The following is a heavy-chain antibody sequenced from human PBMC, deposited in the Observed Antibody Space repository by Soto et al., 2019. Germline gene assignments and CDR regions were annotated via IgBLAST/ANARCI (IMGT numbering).Heavy chain of an antibody. V-gene: IGHV3-23*01. CDR1: GFSFTTYA. J-gene: IGHJ4*02. CDR2: VSGSGSTT. Sequence: EVQLLESGGGLVQPGGSLRLSCAASGFSFTTYAMGWVRQAPGKGLEWVSAVSGSGSTTYYADSVKGRFIISRNSAKTTAYLYMNSLRAEDTAVYYCARDPRYYDSGGYYDYWGQGTLVTVSS. CDR3: ARDPRYYDSGGYYDY. D-gene: IGHD3-22*01.